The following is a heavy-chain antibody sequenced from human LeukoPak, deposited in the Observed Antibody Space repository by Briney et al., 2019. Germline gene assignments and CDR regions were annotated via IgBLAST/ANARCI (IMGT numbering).Heavy chain of an antibody. V-gene: IGHV1-8*01. CDR1: GNTFTNWD. D-gene: IGHD1-1*01. CDR2: LSPNSGDT. CDR3: ASNPPNTGDFYY. Sequence: ASVKVSCKTSGNTFTNWDINWLRQAPGQGLEWMGWLSPNSGDTGYAQKFQGRVSMTRDTFKSTAYMELSSLRSEDTAIYYCASNPPNTGDFYYWGLGTLVTVSS. J-gene: IGHJ4*02.